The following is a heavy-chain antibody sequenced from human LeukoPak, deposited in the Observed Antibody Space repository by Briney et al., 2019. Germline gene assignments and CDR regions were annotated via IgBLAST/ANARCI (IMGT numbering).Heavy chain of an antibody. D-gene: IGHD5-18*01. Sequence: PSETLSLTCTVSGGSISSSSYYWGWIRQPPGKGLERIGSIYYSGSTYYNPSLKSRVTISVDTSKNQFSLKLSSVTAADTAVYYCARPKASYSYGPYYMDVWGKGTTVTVSS. V-gene: IGHV4-39*07. CDR2: IYYSGST. J-gene: IGHJ6*03. CDR1: GGSISSSSYY. CDR3: ARPKASYSYGPYYMDV.